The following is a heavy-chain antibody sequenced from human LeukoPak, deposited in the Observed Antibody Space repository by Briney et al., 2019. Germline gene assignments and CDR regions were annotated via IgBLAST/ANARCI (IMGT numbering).Heavy chain of an antibody. Sequence: SETLSLTCAVYGGSFSGYYWSWIRQPPGEGLEWIGEINHSGSTNYNPSLKSRVTISVDTSKNQFSLKLSSVTAADTAVYYCARGLDPWGQGTLVTVSS. J-gene: IGHJ5*02. V-gene: IGHV4-34*01. CDR1: GGSFSGYY. CDR3: ARGLDP. CDR2: INHSGST.